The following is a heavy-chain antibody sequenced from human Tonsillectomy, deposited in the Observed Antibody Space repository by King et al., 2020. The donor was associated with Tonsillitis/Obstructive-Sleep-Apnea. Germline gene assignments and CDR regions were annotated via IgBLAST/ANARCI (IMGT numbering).Heavy chain of an antibody. D-gene: IGHD4-17*01. CDR1: GFTFSSYS. V-gene: IGHV3-21*01. CDR2: ISSSSRYI. CDR3: ARDPDYGDYRPSYNWFDP. Sequence: QLVQSGGGLVKPGGSLRLSCVASGFTFSSYSMNWVRQAPGKGLEWVSSISSSSRYIYYADSVKGRFTISRDNAKNSLFLQMHSLRAEDTAVYYCARDPDYGDYRPSYNWFDPWGQGTLVTVSS. J-gene: IGHJ5*02.